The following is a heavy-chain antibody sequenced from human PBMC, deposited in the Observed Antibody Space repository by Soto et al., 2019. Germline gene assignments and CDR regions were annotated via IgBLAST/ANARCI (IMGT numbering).Heavy chain of an antibody. CDR1: GYSFTSYW. D-gene: IGHD6-13*01. CDR2: IYPGDSDI. Sequence: GESLKISCKGSGYSFTSYWIGWARQMPGKGLEWMAIIYPGDSDIRYNPSFQGQVTISAYKSISTAYLQWSSLKASDTAMYYCSKFKYSTSVRYLQHWGQRTPVTVSS. J-gene: IGHJ1*01. CDR3: SKFKYSTSVRYLQH. V-gene: IGHV5-51*01.